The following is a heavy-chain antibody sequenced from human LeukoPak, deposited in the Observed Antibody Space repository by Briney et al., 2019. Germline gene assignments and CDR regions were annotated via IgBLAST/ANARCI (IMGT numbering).Heavy chain of an antibody. CDR2: ISYDGSNK. Sequence: GGSLRLSCAASGFTFSSYGMHWVRQAPGKGLEWVAVISYDGSNKYYADSVKGRFTISRDNSKNTLYLQMNSLRAEDTAVYSCARLRFPQRYGPNWIDPWGQGTLVTVSS. D-gene: IGHD2-15*01. CDR3: ARLRFPQRYGPNWIDP. CDR1: GFTFSSYG. V-gene: IGHV3-30*03. J-gene: IGHJ5*02.